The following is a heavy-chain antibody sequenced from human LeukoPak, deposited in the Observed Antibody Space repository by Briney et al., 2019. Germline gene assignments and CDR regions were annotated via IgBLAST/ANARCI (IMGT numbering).Heavy chain of an antibody. CDR1: GGSFSGYY. Sequence: TSETLSLTCAVYGGSFSGYYWSWIRQPPGKGLERIGEINHSGSTNYNPSLKSRVTISVDTSKNQFSLKLSSVTAADTAVYYCARVLGIAAAGTRGAHAFDIWGQGTMVTVSS. D-gene: IGHD6-13*01. J-gene: IGHJ3*02. CDR2: INHSGST. CDR3: ARVLGIAAAGTRGAHAFDI. V-gene: IGHV4-34*01.